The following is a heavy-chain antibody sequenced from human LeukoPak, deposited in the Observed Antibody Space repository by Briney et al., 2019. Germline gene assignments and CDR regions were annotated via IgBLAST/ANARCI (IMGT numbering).Heavy chain of an antibody. CDR3: ARDSYYGGTQDY. V-gene: IGHV3-48*03. Sequence: GGSLRLSCAASGFLFSSYEMNWVRQAPGKGLEWGSYISTSGGTIYYADSVKGRFTISRDNAKNSLYLQMNSLRAEDTAVYYCARDSYYGGTQDYWGQGTLVTVSS. CDR2: ISTSGGTI. D-gene: IGHD4-23*01. J-gene: IGHJ4*02. CDR1: GFLFSSYE.